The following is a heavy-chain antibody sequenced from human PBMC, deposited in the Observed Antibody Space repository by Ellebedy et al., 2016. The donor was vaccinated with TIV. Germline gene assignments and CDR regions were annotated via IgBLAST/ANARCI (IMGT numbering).Heavy chain of an antibody. J-gene: IGHJ4*02. CDR3: ARAVGGVGST. D-gene: IGHD1-26*01. V-gene: IGHV3-7*01. CDR1: GFTFSSYW. CDR2: IKQDGSEK. Sequence: GESLKISXAASGFTFSSYWMTWVRQAPGKGLEWVANIKQDGSEKYYVDSVKGRFTISRDNAKNSVYPQMNSLRAEDTAVYYCARAVGGVGSTWGQGTLVTVSS.